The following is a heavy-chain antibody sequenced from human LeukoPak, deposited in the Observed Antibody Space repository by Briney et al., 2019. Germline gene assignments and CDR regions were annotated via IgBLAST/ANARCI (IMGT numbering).Heavy chain of an antibody. V-gene: IGHV4-59*01. D-gene: IGHD3-22*01. CDR1: GGSISSYY. CDR3: ARIETDYDSSGYYHYYFDY. Sequence: PSETLSLTCTVSGGSISSYYWSWIRQPPGKGLEWIGYIYYSGSTNYNPSLKSRVTISVDTSKNQFSLKLSSVTAADTAVYYCARIETDYDSSGYYHYYFDYWGQGTLVTVSS. J-gene: IGHJ4*02. CDR2: IYYSGST.